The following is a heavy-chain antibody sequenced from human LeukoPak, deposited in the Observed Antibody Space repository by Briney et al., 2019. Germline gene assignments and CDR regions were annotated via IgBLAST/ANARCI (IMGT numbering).Heavy chain of an antibody. J-gene: IGHJ6*03. V-gene: IGHV1-8*03. CDR1: GYTLTSYD. CDR3: ARSRGIAAHMDV. D-gene: IGHD6-6*01. CDR2: MNPNSGNT. Sequence: GSSVKVSCKASGYTLTSYDINWVRQATGQGLEWMGWMNPNSGNTGYAQKFQGRVTITRNTSISTAYMELSSLRSEDTAVYYCARSRGIAAHMDVWGEGTTVTVSS.